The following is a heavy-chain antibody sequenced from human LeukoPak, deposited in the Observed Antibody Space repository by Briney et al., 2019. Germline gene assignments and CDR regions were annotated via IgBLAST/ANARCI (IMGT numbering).Heavy chain of an antibody. CDR1: GYTFTSYD. Sequence: ASVKVSCKASGYTFTSYDINWVRQATGQGLEWMGWMNPNSGNTGYAQKFQGRVTMTRNTSISTAYMELSSLRSEDTAVYYCARAVRGYCSSTSCYAYYFDYWGQGTLVTVSS. V-gene: IGHV1-8*01. J-gene: IGHJ4*02. CDR3: ARAVRGYCSSTSCYAYYFDY. CDR2: MNPNSGNT. D-gene: IGHD2-2*01.